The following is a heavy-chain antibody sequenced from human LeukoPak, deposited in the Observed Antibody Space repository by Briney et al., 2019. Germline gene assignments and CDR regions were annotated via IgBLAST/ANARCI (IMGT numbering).Heavy chain of an antibody. CDR3: AQGSSMY. Sequence: GGSLRLSRAASGFTFSSYEMNWVRQAPGKGLEWVSYISTSGNTVNYADSVKGRFTISRDNAKNSLYLQMNSLRAEDTAVYYCAQGSSMYWGQGTRVTVSS. D-gene: IGHD2-8*01. V-gene: IGHV3-48*03. CDR1: GFTFSSYE. J-gene: IGHJ4*02. CDR2: ISTSGNTV.